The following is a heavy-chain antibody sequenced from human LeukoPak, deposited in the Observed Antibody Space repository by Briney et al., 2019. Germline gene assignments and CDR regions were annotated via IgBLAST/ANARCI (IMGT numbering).Heavy chain of an antibody. J-gene: IGHJ5*02. CDR1: GGSISSSSYY. D-gene: IGHD5-24*01. Sequence: SETLSLTCTVSGGSISSSSYYWGWIRQPPGKGLEWIGSIYYSGSTNYNPSLKSRVTISVDTSKNQFSLKLSSVTAADTAVYYCARSGRRWLQLGPWGQGTLVTVSS. V-gene: IGHV4-39*07. CDR2: IYYSGST. CDR3: ARSGRRWLQLGP.